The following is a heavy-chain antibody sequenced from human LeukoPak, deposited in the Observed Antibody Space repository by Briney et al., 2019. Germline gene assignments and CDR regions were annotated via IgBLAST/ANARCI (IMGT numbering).Heavy chain of an antibody. CDR2: ISSSSSYI. J-gene: IGHJ4*02. Sequence: GGSLRLSCAASGFTFSSYNMNWVRQAPGKGLEWVSSISSSSSYIYYADSVKGRFTISRDNAKNPLHLQMNSLRAEDTAVYYCARGYSSSWYYFDYWGQGTLVTVSS. CDR1: GFTFSSYN. V-gene: IGHV3-21*01. D-gene: IGHD6-13*01. CDR3: ARGYSSSWYYFDY.